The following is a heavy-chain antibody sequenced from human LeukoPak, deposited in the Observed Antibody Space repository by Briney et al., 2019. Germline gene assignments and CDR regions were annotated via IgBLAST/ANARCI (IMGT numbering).Heavy chain of an antibody. CDR2: IKQDGSEK. CDR3: ARRVWGASYYFNY. Sequence: TGGSLRLSCAAPGFTVSSNYMSWVRQAPGKGLEWVANIKQDGSEKYYVDSVKGRFTISRDNAKNSLYLQMNSLRAEDTAVYYCARRVWGASYYFNYWGQETRVTVSS. J-gene: IGHJ4*02. D-gene: IGHD7-27*01. CDR1: GFTVSSNY. V-gene: IGHV3-7*01.